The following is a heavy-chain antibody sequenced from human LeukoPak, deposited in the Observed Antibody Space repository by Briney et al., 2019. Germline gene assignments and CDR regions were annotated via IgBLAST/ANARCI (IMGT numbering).Heavy chain of an antibody. CDR1: GGSITSGGYS. Sequence: SQTLSLTCAVSGGSITSGGYSSGWVRQPPGNCLESIGYIYLSGSTYYNPSLKSRVTISVDRSKNQFSLKLSSVTAADTAVYYCARGGEVGKNIVVNSFDYWGQGTLVTVSS. CDR3: ARGGEVGKNIVVNSFDY. J-gene: IGHJ4*02. V-gene: IGHV4-30-2*01. D-gene: IGHD3-22*01. CDR2: IYLSGST.